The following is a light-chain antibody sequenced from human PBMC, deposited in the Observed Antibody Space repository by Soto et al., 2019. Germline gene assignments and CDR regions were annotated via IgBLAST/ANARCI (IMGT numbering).Light chain of an antibody. CDR1: QSISSSF. V-gene: IGKV3-20*01. CDR2: GAS. Sequence: EIVLTQSPGTLSLSPGERATLSCRASQSISSSFLAWYQQKPGQAPRLLIYGASSRATGIPDRFSVSGSGTDFTLTISRLEPEDFAVYYCHHFGTSPYTFGQGTKLEIK. J-gene: IGKJ2*01. CDR3: HHFGTSPYT.